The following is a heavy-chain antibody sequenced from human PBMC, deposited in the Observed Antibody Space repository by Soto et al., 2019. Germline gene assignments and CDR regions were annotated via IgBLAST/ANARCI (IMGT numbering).Heavy chain of an antibody. CDR3: AKESGSYYDSSGYYYSYYFDY. Sequence: GGSLRLSCAASGFTFSSYGMHWVRQAPGKGLEWVAVISYDGSNKYYADSVKGRFTISRDNSKNTLYLQMNSLRAEDTAVYYCAKESGSYYDSSGYYYSYYFDYRGQGTLVTVSS. CDR2: ISYDGSNK. D-gene: IGHD3-22*01. J-gene: IGHJ4*02. CDR1: GFTFSSYG. V-gene: IGHV3-30*18.